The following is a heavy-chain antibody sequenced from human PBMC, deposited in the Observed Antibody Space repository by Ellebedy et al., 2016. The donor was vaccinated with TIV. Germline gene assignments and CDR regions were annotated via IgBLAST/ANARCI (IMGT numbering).Heavy chain of an antibody. D-gene: IGHD3-16*01. CDR1: GFTFSSYS. CDR2: ISSSSSYI. Sequence: GESLKISXAASGFTFSSYSMNWVRQAPGKGLEWVSSISSSSSYIYYADSVKSRFTISRDNAKNSLYLQMNSLRAEDTAVYYCARDLGPWRDYYYYGMDVWGQGTTVTVSS. V-gene: IGHV3-21*01. CDR3: ARDLGPWRDYYYYGMDV. J-gene: IGHJ6*02.